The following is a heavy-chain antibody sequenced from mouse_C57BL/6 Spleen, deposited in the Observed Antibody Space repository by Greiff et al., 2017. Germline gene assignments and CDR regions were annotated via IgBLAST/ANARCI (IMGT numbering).Heavy chain of an antibody. CDR1: GYTFTSYW. CDR2: IYPSDSET. CDR3: AREEDGSYFDY. V-gene: IGHV1-61*01. D-gene: IGHD1-1*01. J-gene: IGHJ2*01. Sequence: VQLQQPGAELVRPGSSVKLSCKASGYTFTSYWMDWVKQRPGQGLEWIGNIYPSDSETHYNQKFKDKATLSVDKSSSTAYMQLSSLTSEDSAVYYCAREEDGSYFDYWGQGTTLTVSS.